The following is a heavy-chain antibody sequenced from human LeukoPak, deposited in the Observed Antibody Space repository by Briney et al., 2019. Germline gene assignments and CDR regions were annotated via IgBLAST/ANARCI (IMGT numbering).Heavy chain of an antibody. CDR1: GFTFNTYA. Sequence: PGGSLRLSCAASGFTFNTYAMSWVRRAPGKGLEWVSAVSGSGGATYYADSVKGRFTISRDDSKNTLYLQMNSLRAEDTAVYYCARDGYNVAFDIWGQGTMVTVSS. CDR2: VSGSGGAT. J-gene: IGHJ3*02. CDR3: ARDGYNVAFDI. D-gene: IGHD1-14*01. V-gene: IGHV3-23*01.